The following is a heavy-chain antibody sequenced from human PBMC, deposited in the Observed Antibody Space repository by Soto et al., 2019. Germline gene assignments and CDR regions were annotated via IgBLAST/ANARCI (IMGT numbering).Heavy chain of an antibody. D-gene: IGHD3-3*01. J-gene: IGHJ4*02. CDR1: GGSLTKYY. CDR2: VSTSGNV. CDR3: ARDNNDFWSLYPLAFDY. Sequence: NPSETLSLTCTVSGGSLTKYYWSWIRQPAGKGLEWIGRVSTSGNVVSKASLRSRLTMSVDTSKNQFSLRLTSVTAADTAVYYCARDNNDFWSLYPLAFDYWGQGALVTV. V-gene: IGHV4-4*07.